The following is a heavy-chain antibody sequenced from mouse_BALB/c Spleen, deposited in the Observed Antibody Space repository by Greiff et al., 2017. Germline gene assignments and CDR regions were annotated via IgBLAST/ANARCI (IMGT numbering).Heavy chain of an antibody. Sequence: EVKLVESGGGLVQPGGSRKLSCAASGFTFSSFGMHWVRQAPEKGLEWVAYISSGSSTIYYADTVKGRFTISRDNPKNTLFLQMTSLRSEDTAMYYCARGWYFDVWGAGTTVTVSS. CDR1: GFTFSSFG. J-gene: IGHJ1*01. CDR3: ARGWYFDV. CDR2: ISSGSSTI. V-gene: IGHV5-17*02.